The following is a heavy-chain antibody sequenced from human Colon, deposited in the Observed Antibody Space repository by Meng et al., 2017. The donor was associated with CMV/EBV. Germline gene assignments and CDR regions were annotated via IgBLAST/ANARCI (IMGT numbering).Heavy chain of an antibody. D-gene: IGHD2-8*01. V-gene: IGHV3-48*04. CDR1: GFTFSSYS. Sequence: GESLKISCAASGFTFSSYSMNWVRQAPGKGLEWVSYISSSGSTIYYADSVKGRFTISRDNAKNSLYLQMNSLRAEDTAVYYCASKFENGYGMDVWGQGTTVTVSS. J-gene: IGHJ6*02. CDR2: ISSSGSTI. CDR3: ASKFENGYGMDV.